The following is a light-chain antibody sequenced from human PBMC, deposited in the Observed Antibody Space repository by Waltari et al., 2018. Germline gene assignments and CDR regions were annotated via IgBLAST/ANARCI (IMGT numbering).Light chain of an antibody. CDR1: QGISSY. Sequence: AIRMTQSPSSLSASTGDRVTITCRASQGISSYLAWYQQKPGKAPKLLIYAASTLQSGVPSRFSGSGSGTDFTLTISRLQSEDFATYYCQQYYSYPYTFGQGTKLEIK. V-gene: IGKV1-8*01. J-gene: IGKJ2*01. CDR2: AAS. CDR3: QQYYSYPYT.